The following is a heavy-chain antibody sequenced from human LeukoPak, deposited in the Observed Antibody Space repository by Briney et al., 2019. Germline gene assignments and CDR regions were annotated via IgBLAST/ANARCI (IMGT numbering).Heavy chain of an antibody. V-gene: IGHV4-59*11. CDR2: IYYSGST. J-gene: IGHJ4*02. CDR3: ARAMGDGYNYDSIYFDY. Sequence: PSETLSLTCTVSGGSISSHYWSWIRQPPGKGLEWIGYIYYSGSTNYNPSLKSRVTISVDTSKNQFSLKLSSVTAADTAVYYCARAMGDGYNYDSIYFDYRGQGTLVTVSS. CDR1: GGSISSHY. D-gene: IGHD5-24*01.